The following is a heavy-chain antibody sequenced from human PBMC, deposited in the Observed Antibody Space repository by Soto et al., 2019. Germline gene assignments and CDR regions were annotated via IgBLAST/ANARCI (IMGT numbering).Heavy chain of an antibody. J-gene: IGHJ6*02. D-gene: IGHD2-21*02. CDR1: GFTFGSYA. CDR3: VHPVTAILYYYYGMGV. Sequence: GSLSLSYSATGFTFGSYAMHWVRQAPGKGLEYVSAISSNGGSTYYADSVKGRFTISRDNSKNTLYLQMSSLRAEDTAVYYCVHPVTAILYYYYGMGVWGQGTTVTLSS. V-gene: IGHV3-64D*08. CDR2: ISSNGGST.